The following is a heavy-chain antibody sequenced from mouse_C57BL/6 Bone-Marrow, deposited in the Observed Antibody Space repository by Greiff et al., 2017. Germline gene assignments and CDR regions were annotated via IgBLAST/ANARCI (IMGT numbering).Heavy chain of an antibody. CDR1: GFTFSNYW. CDR3: TDYGYDVVFAY. CDR2: IRLKSDNYAT. J-gene: IGHJ3*01. V-gene: IGHV6-3*01. D-gene: IGHD2-2*01. Sequence: EVQRVESGGGLVQPGGSMKLSCVASGFTFSNYWMNWVRQSPEKGLEWVAQIRLKSDNYATHYAESVKGRFTISRDDSKSSVYLQMNNLRAEDTGIYYCTDYGYDVVFAYWGQGTLVTVSA.